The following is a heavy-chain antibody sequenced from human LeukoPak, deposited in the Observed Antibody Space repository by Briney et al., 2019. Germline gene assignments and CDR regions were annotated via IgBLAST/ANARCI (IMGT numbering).Heavy chain of an antibody. Sequence: SETLSLTCTVSGGSISSYYWSWIRQPAGKGLEWIGRIYTSGSTNYNPSLKSRVTMSVDTSKNQFSLKLSSVTAADTAVYYCARVIAVAGTSNWFDPWGQGTLVTVSS. CDR3: ARVIAVAGTSNWFDP. D-gene: IGHD6-19*01. CDR1: GGSISSYY. CDR2: IYTSGST. J-gene: IGHJ5*02. V-gene: IGHV4-4*07.